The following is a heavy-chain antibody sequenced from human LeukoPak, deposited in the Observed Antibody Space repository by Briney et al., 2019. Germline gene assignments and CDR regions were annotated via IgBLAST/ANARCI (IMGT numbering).Heavy chain of an antibody. CDR2: INPNNGAT. V-gene: IGHV1-2*02. Sequence: ASVKVSCKASGYTFTGYYMHWVRQAPGQGLEWMGWINPNNGATNYAQKFQSRVTMTRDTSISTAYMELSRLRSDDTAVYYCAKIPQVAIFSVPNFDYWGQGTLVTVSS. J-gene: IGHJ4*02. CDR1: GYTFTGYY. D-gene: IGHD3-3*01. CDR3: AKIPQVAIFSVPNFDY.